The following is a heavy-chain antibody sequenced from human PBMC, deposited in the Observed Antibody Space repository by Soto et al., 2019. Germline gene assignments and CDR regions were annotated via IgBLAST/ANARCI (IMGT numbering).Heavy chain of an antibody. CDR2: IYHSGST. Sequence: QVQLQESGPGLVKPSGTLSLTCAVSGGSISSSNWWSWVRQPPGKGLEWIGEIYHSGSTNYNPSLKRRVTISVDKSKNQFSLKLSSVTAADTAVYYCARGLWAAAATGWFDPWGQGTLVTVSS. J-gene: IGHJ5*02. D-gene: IGHD6-13*01. V-gene: IGHV4-4*02. CDR1: GGSISSSNW. CDR3: ARGLWAAAATGWFDP.